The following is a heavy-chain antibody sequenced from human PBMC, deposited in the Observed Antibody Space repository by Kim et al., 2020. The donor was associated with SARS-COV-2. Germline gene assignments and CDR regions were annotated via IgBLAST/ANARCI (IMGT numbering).Heavy chain of an antibody. Sequence: GGSLRLSCAASGFSFNTYSMHWVRQAPGKGLEWLAVFSYDGSNKHYRYSVKGRFTISRDNSKNTLYLQMNSLSPEDTAVYYCARDRIATTIWYIVGFDYWGQGTLVTVSS. CDR1: GFSFNTYS. J-gene: IGHJ4*02. CDR3: ARDRIATTIWYIVGFDY. D-gene: IGHD2-21*01. CDR2: FSYDGSNK. V-gene: IGHV3-30*04.